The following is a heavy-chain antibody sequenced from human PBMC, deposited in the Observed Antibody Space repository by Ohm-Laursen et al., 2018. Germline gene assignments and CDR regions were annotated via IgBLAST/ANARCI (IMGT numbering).Heavy chain of an antibody. CDR2: IYTSGST. V-gene: IGHV4-4*07. J-gene: IGHJ4*02. CDR1: GGSISSYY. D-gene: IGHD2-8*01. CDR3: ARGSYCTNGVCYDFDY. Sequence: GTLSLTCPVSGGSISSYYWSWIRQPAGKGLEWIGRIYTSGSTNYNPSLKSRVTMSVDTSKNQFSLKLSSVTAADTAVYYCARGSYCTNGVCYDFDYWGQGTLVTVSS.